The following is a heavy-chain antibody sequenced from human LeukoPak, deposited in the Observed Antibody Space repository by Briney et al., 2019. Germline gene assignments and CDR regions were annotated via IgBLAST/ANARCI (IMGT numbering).Heavy chain of an antibody. D-gene: IGHD2-15*01. V-gene: IGHV4-34*01. J-gene: IGHJ3*02. CDR3: ATQTARVEAFDI. CDR2: INHSGNT. CDR1: GGSFSGYY. Sequence: SETLSLTCAVYGGSFSGYYWSWIRQPPGKGLEWIGEINHSGNTNYNPSLKSRVTISVDTSKNQFSLKLSSVTAADTAVYYCATQTARVEAFDIWGQGTMVTVSS.